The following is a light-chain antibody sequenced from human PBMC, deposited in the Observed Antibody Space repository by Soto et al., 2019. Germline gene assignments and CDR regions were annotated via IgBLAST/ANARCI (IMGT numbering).Light chain of an antibody. V-gene: IGKV3-20*01. J-gene: IGKJ5*01. CDR2: GAS. Sequence: EIVLTQSTGTLSLSPGERATLSCRASHSVSSSYLAWYQQKPGQAPRLLIYGASSRATGIPDRFSGSGSGTDFSLTISRLEPEDFAVYYCQQYGGSPPITFGQGTRLEIK. CDR1: HSVSSSY. CDR3: QQYGGSPPIT.